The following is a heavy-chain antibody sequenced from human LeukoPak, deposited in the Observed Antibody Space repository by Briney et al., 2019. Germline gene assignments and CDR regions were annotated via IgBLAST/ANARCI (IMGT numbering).Heavy chain of an antibody. Sequence: PSETLSLTCTVSGGSISSGGYYWSWIRQHPGKGLEWIGYIYYSGSTYYNPSLKSRVTIPVDTSKNQFSLKLSSVTAADTAVYYCARDHTGAFDIWGQGTMVTVSS. V-gene: IGHV4-31*03. CDR3: ARDHTGAFDI. CDR1: GGSISSGGYY. D-gene: IGHD4-17*01. J-gene: IGHJ3*02. CDR2: IYYSGST.